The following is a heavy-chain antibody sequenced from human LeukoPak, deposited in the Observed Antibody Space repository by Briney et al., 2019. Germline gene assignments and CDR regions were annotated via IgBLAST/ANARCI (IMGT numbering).Heavy chain of an antibody. D-gene: IGHD3-3*01. CDR3: ARVNDFWSGYFPPYYYYYYMDV. V-gene: IGHV3-48*01. Sequence: PGGSLRLSCAASGFTLSSSAMNWVRQAPGKGLEWVSYISSSSSTIYYADSVKGRFTISRDNAKNSLYLQMNSLRAEDTAVYYCARVNDFWSGYFPPYYYYYYMDVWGKGTTVTVSS. CDR2: ISSSSSTI. J-gene: IGHJ6*03. CDR1: GFTLSSSA.